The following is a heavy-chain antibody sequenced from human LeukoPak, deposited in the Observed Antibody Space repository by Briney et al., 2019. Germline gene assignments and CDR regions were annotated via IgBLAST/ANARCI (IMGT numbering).Heavy chain of an antibody. Sequence: GKSLRLSCAASGFTFNNYGMHWIRQAPGKGLEWVAVISYDGRNKHYPDSVKGRFTISRDISTDTLWLQMDSLRTEDTAVYYCAKGPLRGTAAAIDYWGQGTLVTVSS. CDR1: GFTFNNYG. CDR2: ISYDGRNK. V-gene: IGHV3-30*18. CDR3: AKGPLRGTAAAIDY. D-gene: IGHD2-2*01. J-gene: IGHJ4*02.